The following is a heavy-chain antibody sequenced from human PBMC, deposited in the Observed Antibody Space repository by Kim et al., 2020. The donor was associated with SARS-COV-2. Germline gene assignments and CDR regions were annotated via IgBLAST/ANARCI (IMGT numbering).Heavy chain of an antibody. Sequence: PSLKGRVTISVDTSKNQFSLKLSSVTAADTSVYYCARSGVVPAAYYFDYWGQGTLVTVSS. J-gene: IGHJ4*02. CDR3: ARSGVVPAAYYFDY. D-gene: IGHD2-2*01. V-gene: IGHV4-34*01.